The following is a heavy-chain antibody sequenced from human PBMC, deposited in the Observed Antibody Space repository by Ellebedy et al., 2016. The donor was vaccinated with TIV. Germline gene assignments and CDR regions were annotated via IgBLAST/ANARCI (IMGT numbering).Heavy chain of an antibody. J-gene: IGHJ6*03. CDR3: ARGDYGNSGYHYYMDV. CDR2: ISYDGIKK. V-gene: IGHV3-30*04. CDR1: GFNFRTYA. Sequence: GESLKISCAASGFNFRTYAMHWVRQAPGKGLEWVAVISYDGIKKFYADSVKGRFTISRDNSMNTLSLQMISLGPEDTARYACARGDYGNSGYHYYMDVWGIGTMVTVSS. D-gene: IGHD4-23*01.